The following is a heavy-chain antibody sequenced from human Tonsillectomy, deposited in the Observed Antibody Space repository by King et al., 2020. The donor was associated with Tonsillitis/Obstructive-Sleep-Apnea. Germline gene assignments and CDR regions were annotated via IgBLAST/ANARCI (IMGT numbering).Heavy chain of an antibody. D-gene: IGHD3-10*01. V-gene: IGHV3-11*05. CDR1: GFTFSDFY. CDR3: SIDPTDYYASENYYFDS. Sequence: KLVQSGGGLVKPGGSLRLSCAASGFTFSDFYMSWIRQAPGKGLEWVSYISSSSSYTSYADSVKGRFTISRDNANNSLYLQMNSLRAEDTDVYYCSIDPTDYYASENYYFDSVGQGTLVTVSS. J-gene: IGHJ4*02. CDR2: ISSSSSYT.